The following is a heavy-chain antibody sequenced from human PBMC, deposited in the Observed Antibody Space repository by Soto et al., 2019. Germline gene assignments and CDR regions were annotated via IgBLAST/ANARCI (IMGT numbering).Heavy chain of an antibody. D-gene: IGHD2-2*01. CDR1: GFTFSSYA. Sequence: GGSLRLSCAASGFTFSSYAMHWVRQAPGKGLEWVAVTSYDGSNKYYADSVKGRFTISRDNSKNTLYLQMNSLRAEDTAVYYCARVVRWCSSTSCHRHYYYYYGMDVWGQGTTVTVSS. CDR2: TSYDGSNK. J-gene: IGHJ6*02. V-gene: IGHV3-30-3*01. CDR3: ARVVRWCSSTSCHRHYYYYYGMDV.